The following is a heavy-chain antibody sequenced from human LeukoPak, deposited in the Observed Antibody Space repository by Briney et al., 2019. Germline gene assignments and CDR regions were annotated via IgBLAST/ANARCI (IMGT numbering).Heavy chain of an antibody. J-gene: IGHJ6*02. D-gene: IGHD1/OR15-1a*01. CDR1: GFTFSSYA. Sequence: GGSLRLSCAASGFTFSSYAMSWVRQAPGKGLEWVSGISDSGGNTYYADSVKGRFTISRDNSKNTLYLQMNSLRAEDTAVYYCANPRTYYYYGMDVWGQGTTVTVSS. CDR2: ISDSGGNT. V-gene: IGHV3-23*01. CDR3: ANPRTYYYYGMDV.